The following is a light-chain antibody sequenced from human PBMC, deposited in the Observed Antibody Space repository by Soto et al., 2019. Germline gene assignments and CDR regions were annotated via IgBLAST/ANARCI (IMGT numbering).Light chain of an antibody. Sequence: EIVMTQSPATLSVSPGERATLSCRASQSVSSNLAWYQQKPGQAPRLLIYGASTRATGIPAWFSGSGSGTEFTLTISSLQSEDFAVYYCQQYNNWPPGFTFGPGTKVDIK. CDR1: QSVSSN. V-gene: IGKV3-15*01. J-gene: IGKJ3*01. CDR2: GAS. CDR3: QQYNNWPPGFT.